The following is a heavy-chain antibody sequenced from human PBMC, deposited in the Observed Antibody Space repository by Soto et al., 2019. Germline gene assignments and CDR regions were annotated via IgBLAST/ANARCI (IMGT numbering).Heavy chain of an antibody. CDR1: GFTSSRYW. CDR3: ARVIGPSSYDFWSGYYPGYFDY. D-gene: IGHD3-3*01. V-gene: IGHV3-7*01. J-gene: IGHJ4*02. CDR2: INQDGSEK. Sequence: PGGSLRLSCAASGFTSSRYWMSWVRQAPGKGLEWVANINQDGSEKYYVDSVKGRFTISRDNAKNSLYLQMDSLRTEDTAVYHCARVIGPSSYDFWSGYYPGYFDYWGQGTLVTVSS.